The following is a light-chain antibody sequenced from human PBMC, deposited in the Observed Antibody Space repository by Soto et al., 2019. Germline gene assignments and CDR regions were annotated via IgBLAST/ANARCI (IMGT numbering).Light chain of an antibody. CDR2: GAS. J-gene: IGKJ5*01. CDR1: QSINRD. Sequence: EIVMTQSPATLSVSPGESATLSCRASQSINRDLAWYVQKPGQAPRRLIYGASTWGNGVPPRFTGSGSGAEFTRTIIVLQSEDFAVYYFHQDSYWAITFGQGTRLENK. V-gene: IGKV3D-15*01. CDR3: HQDSYWAIT.